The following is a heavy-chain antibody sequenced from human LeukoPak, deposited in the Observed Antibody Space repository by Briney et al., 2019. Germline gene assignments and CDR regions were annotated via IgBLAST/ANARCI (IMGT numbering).Heavy chain of an antibody. CDR1: GFTFDDYA. V-gene: IGHV3-9*01. CDR2: ISWNSGFI. J-gene: IGHJ4*02. Sequence: GGSLRLSCAASGFTFDDYAMHWVRQVPGKGLEWVSGISWNSGFIGYADSVKGRFTVSRDNAKTSLYLRMSSLRAEDTALYYCAKARGYYVPLDYWGQGTLVTVSS. D-gene: IGHD3-22*01. CDR3: AKARGYYVPLDY.